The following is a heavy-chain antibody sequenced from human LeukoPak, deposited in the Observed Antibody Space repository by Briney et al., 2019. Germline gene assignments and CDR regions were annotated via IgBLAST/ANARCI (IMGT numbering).Heavy chain of an antibody. V-gene: IGHV3-23*01. Sequence: PGGSLRLSCAASGFTFSSYAMSWVRQAPGKGLEWVSAVSGSGGSTYYADSVKGRSTISRENSKNTLYLQMNSLRAEDTAVYYCAKPPGPGGVHWGQGTLVTVSS. D-gene: IGHD3-16*01. J-gene: IGHJ4*02. CDR3: AKPPGPGGVH. CDR2: VSGSGGST. CDR1: GFTFSSYA.